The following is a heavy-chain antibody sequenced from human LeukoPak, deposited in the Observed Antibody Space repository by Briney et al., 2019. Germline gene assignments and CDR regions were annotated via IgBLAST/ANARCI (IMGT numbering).Heavy chain of an antibody. CDR1: GFTFSSYA. Sequence: GGSLRLSCAASGFTFSSYAMHWVRQAPGKGLEWVAVISYDGSNKYYADSVKGRFTISRDNSKNTLYLQMNSLRAEDTAVYYCASRINYGSGNIDYWGQGTLVTVSS. CDR2: ISYDGSNK. J-gene: IGHJ4*02. V-gene: IGHV3-30*04. CDR3: ASRINYGSGNIDY. D-gene: IGHD3-10*01.